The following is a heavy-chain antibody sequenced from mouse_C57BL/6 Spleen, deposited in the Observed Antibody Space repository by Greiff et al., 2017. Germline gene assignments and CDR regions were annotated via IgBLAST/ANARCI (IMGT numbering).Heavy chain of an antibody. V-gene: IGHV1-4*01. Sequence: QVQLQQSGAELARPGASVKMSCKASGYTFTSYTMHWLKPRPGQGLEWIGYINPSSGYTKYNQQFKDKATLTADKSSSTAYMQLSSLTSEDSAGYYCARSGTSWYFDVWGTGTTVTVSS. CDR3: ARSGTSWYFDV. CDR2: INPSSGYT. CDR1: GYTFTSYT. D-gene: IGHD4-1*01. J-gene: IGHJ1*03.